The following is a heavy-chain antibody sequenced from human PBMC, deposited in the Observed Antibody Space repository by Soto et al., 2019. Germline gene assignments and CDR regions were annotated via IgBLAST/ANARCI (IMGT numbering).Heavy chain of an antibody. CDR2: INHSGST. Sequence: PSETLSLTCAVYGGSFSGYYWSWIRQPPGKGLEWIGEINHSGSTNYNPSLKSRVTISVDTSKNQFSLKLSSVTAADTAVYYCARATWVRGVIISEDWGQGTLVTVSS. V-gene: IGHV4-34*01. CDR1: GGSFSGYY. D-gene: IGHD3-10*01. CDR3: ARATWVRGVIISED. J-gene: IGHJ4*02.